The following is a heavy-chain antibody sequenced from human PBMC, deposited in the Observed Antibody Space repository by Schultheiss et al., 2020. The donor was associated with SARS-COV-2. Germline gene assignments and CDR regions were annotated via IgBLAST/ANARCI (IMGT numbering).Heavy chain of an antibody. CDR2: ISYDGSNK. CDR3: ARRDYGNNYYYMDV. J-gene: IGHJ6*03. Sequence: GGSLRLSCAASGFTFSNYGMHWVRQAPGKGLEWVAVISYDGSNKYYADSVKGRFTISRDNAKNSLYLQMNSLRAEDTAVYYCARRDYGNNYYYMDVWGRGTTVTVSS. CDR1: GFTFSNYG. V-gene: IGHV3-30*03. D-gene: IGHD4-17*01.